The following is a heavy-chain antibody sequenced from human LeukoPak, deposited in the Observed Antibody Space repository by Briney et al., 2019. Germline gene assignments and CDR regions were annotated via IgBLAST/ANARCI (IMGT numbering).Heavy chain of an antibody. CDR2: IYSGGST. J-gene: IGHJ4*02. V-gene: IGHV3-66*02. CDR3: ARGISSSSCCHFDY. D-gene: IGHD2-2*01. CDR1: GFTFSSNY. Sequence: GGSLRLSCAASGFTFSSNYMTWVRQGPGKGLEWVSVIYSGGSTYSADSVKGRFTISTDNSKNTLYLQMNSLRAEDTAVYYCARGISSSSCCHFDYWGQGTLVTVSS.